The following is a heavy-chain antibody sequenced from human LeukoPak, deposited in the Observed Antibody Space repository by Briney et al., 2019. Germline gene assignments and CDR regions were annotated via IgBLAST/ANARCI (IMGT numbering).Heavy chain of an antibody. CDR2: ISSGGDIT. CDR3: ARVRYFDS. CDR1: GLSFTPFV. V-gene: IGHV3-23*01. Sequence: PGGSLRLSCVASGLSFTPFVMSWVRQAPGKGPEWVSSISSGGDITFYADSVKGRFTISRDNSKNTLYLQMSSLRVEDTAVYYCARVRYFDSWGQGTLVTVSS. J-gene: IGHJ4*02. D-gene: IGHD3-9*01.